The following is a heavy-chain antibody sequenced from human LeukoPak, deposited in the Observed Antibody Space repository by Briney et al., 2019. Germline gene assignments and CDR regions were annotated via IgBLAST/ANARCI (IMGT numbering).Heavy chain of an antibody. CDR1: GGSISSSSYY. CDR3: ARGRTITMVRGAIFDP. J-gene: IGHJ5*02. D-gene: IGHD3-10*01. Sequence: SETLSLTCTVSGGSISSSSYYWGWIRQPPGKGLEWIGSIYYSGSTYYNPSLKSRVTISVDTSKNQFSLKLSSVTAADTAVYYCARGRTITMVRGAIFDPWGQGTLVTVSS. V-gene: IGHV4-39*07. CDR2: IYYSGST.